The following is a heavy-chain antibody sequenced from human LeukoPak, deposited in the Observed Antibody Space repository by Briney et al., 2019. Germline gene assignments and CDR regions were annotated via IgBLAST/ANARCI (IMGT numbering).Heavy chain of an antibody. CDR2: MNPNSGNT. D-gene: IGHD6-13*01. CDR1: GYTFTSYD. Sequence: GASVTVSFKASGYTFTSYDINWVRQATGQGLEWMGWMNPNSGNTGYAQKFQGRVTITRNTSISTAYMELSSLRSEDTAVYYCARSIAAAESDYWGQGTLVTVSS. CDR3: ARSIAAAESDY. J-gene: IGHJ4*02. V-gene: IGHV1-8*01.